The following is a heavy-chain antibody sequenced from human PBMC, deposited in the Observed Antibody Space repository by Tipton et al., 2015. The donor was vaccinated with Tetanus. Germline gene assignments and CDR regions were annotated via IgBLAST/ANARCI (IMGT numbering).Heavy chain of an antibody. J-gene: IGHJ4*02. Sequence: LRLSCTVSGGSIRGGTFYWGWIRQHPGKGLEWIGDIYYSGSTYYNPSLKSRVTISVDTSKNQFSLQLNSVTAADTAVYCCARDQARGARGWNYFDYWGQGTLATVSS. V-gene: IGHV4-31*03. CDR2: IYYSGST. D-gene: IGHD1-26*01. CDR3: ARDQARGARGWNYFDY. CDR1: GGSIRGGTFY.